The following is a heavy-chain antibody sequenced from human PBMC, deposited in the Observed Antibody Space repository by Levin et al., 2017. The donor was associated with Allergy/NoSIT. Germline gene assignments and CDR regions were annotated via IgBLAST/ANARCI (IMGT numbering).Heavy chain of an antibody. CDR2: IWYDGSNK. CDR3: ARDLGCSGGSCYDLSFAFDI. CDR1: GFTFSSYG. J-gene: IGHJ3*02. V-gene: IGHV3-33*01. Sequence: GESLKISCAASGFTFSSYGMHWVRQAPGKGLEWVAVIWYDGSNKYYADSVKGRFTISRDNSKNTLYLQMNSLRAEETAVYYCARDLGCSGGSCYDLSFAFDIWGQGTMVTVSS. D-gene: IGHD2-15*01.